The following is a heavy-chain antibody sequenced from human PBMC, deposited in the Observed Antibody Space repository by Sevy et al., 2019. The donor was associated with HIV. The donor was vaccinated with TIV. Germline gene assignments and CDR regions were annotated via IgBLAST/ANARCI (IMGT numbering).Heavy chain of an antibody. CDR2: IYYIGST. J-gene: IGHJ4*02. CDR3: ARMDIAVAGSYPFDY. Sequence: SETLSLTCTVSGGSVRSSSYYWGWIRQPPGEGLEWIASIYYIGSTNYNPSLDSRVTISVDTSKNQFSLKLISVTAADTAVYYCARMDIAVAGSYPFDYWGQGTLVTVSS. CDR1: GGSVRSSSYY. D-gene: IGHD6-19*01. V-gene: IGHV4-39*01.